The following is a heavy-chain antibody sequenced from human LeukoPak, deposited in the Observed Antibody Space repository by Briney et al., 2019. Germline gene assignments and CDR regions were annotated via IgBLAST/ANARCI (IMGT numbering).Heavy chain of an antibody. D-gene: IGHD4-17*01. CDR2: IYYRGST. CDR1: GGSISSGGYY. V-gene: IGHV4-31*03. CDR3: ARETREHDYGDYGRQFDAFDI. J-gene: IGHJ3*02. Sequence: SHTLSLTCTVSGGSISSGGYYGSWIRRHPGKGLEWIGYIYYRGSTYYNPSLKSRVTISVDTSKNQFSLKLSSVTAADTAVYYCARETREHDYGDYGRQFDAFDIWGQGTMVTVSS.